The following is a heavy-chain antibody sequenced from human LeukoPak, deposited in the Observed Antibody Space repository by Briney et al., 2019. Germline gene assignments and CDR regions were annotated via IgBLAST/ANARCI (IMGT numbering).Heavy chain of an antibody. CDR2: IYSGGST. Sequence: GGSLRLSCAASGFIVSSNYMSWVRQAPGKGLDWVSIIYSGGSTYYADSVKGGFTVSRDNSKNTLYLQMHSVRAEDTAVFYCASSHCRGGSCSFDYWGQGTLVTVSS. CDR1: GFIVSSNY. CDR3: ASSHCRGGSCSFDY. D-gene: IGHD2-15*01. J-gene: IGHJ4*02. V-gene: IGHV3-66*01.